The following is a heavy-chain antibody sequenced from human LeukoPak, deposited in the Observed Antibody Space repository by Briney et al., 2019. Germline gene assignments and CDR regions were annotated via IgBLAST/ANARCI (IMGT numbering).Heavy chain of an antibody. CDR3: AKGYSYGIDY. V-gene: IGHV3-7*01. CDR2: IKEDGSEK. CDR1: GFTLSSYW. Sequence: GGSLRLSCAASGFTLSSYWMVWVRQAPGKGLEWVANIKEDGSEKYYVDSVKGRFTISRDNAKNSLYLQMNSLRAEDTAVYYCAKGYSYGIDYWGQGTLVTVSS. J-gene: IGHJ4*02. D-gene: IGHD5-18*01.